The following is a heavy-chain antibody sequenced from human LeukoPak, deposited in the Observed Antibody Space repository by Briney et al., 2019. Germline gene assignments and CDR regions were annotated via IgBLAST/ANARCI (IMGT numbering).Heavy chain of an antibody. D-gene: IGHD5-12*01. CDR1: GFTFSSYW. CDR3: AKDEVVATKNFDY. V-gene: IGHV3-74*01. CDR2: INSDGSST. J-gene: IGHJ4*02. Sequence: GGSLRLSCAASGFTFSSYWMHWVRQAPGKGLVWVSRINSDGSSTSYADSVKGRFTISRDNSKNTLYLQMNSLRAEDTAVYYCAKDEVVATKNFDYWGQGTLVTVSS.